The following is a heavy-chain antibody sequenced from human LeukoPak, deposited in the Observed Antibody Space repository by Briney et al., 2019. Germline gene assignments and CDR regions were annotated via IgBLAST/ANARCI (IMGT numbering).Heavy chain of an antibody. CDR3: ARDGRISPYSGMDV. J-gene: IGHJ6*02. Sequence: SETLSLTCTVSGGSNSSYYWSWIRQPPGKGLEWIGYIYYSGSTNYNPSLKSRVTISVDTSKNQFSLKLNSVTPADTAVYYCARDGRISPYSGMDVWGQGTTVTVSS. CDR1: GGSNSSYY. CDR2: IYYSGST. D-gene: IGHD1-26*01. V-gene: IGHV4-59*01.